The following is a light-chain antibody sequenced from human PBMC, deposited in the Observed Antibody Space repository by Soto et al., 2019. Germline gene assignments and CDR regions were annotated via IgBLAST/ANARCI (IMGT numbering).Light chain of an antibody. J-gene: IGKJ1*01. CDR3: QKYNSAPPT. V-gene: IGKV1-27*01. CDR1: QGISHY. Sequence: DIQMTQSPSSLSASVGDRVTITCRASQGISHYLAWYQQKQGKVPKLLIYAASTLQSGVPSRFSGSGSGTDFTLTISNLQPEDFATYYCQKYNSAPPTFGQGTKVEIK. CDR2: AAS.